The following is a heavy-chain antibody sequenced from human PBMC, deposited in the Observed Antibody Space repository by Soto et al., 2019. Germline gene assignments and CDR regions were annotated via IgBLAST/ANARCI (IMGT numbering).Heavy chain of an antibody. Sequence: EVQILQSGGGLEQPGGSLRLSCAASGFTFSNYAMSWIRQAPGKGLEWVSTIRETGNTYYADSVRGRFAPSRDNSENTLYLQMSSLRAEDPAVYYCAKQQMGVIRALDYWGQGNLVTVSS. V-gene: IGHV3-23*01. CDR1: GFTFSNYA. J-gene: IGHJ4*02. CDR2: IRETGNT. D-gene: IGHD1-26*01. CDR3: AKQQMGVIRALDY.